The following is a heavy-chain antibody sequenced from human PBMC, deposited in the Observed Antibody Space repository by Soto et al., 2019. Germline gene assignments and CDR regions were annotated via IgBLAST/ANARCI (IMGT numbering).Heavy chain of an antibody. CDR1: CASISSSY. CDR3: ARGGNRYSNVASGVGGFDF. Sequence: KASETLSLTCTVSCASISSSYWSWIRQSPERGLEWIAYVYHTGATNYNPSLKSRVTISLDTSKGQFSLNLTSLTTADTAVYFCARGGNRYSNVASGVGGFDFWGQGSLVTVSS. CDR2: VYHTGAT. V-gene: IGHV4-59*01. D-gene: IGHD5-12*01. J-gene: IGHJ4*02.